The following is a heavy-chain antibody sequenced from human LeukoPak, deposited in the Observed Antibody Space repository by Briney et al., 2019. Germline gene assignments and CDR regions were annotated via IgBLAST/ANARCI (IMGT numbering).Heavy chain of an antibody. CDR3: ASDSYSPEYFQH. Sequence: SGGSLRLSCAASGFSFTNLGMHWIRQAPGKGLEWVAVIWYDGSNKYYADSVQGRFTISRDISRNRLYLQMNTLRAEDTAVYYCASDSYSPEYFQHWGQGTLVTVSS. D-gene: IGHD2-15*01. J-gene: IGHJ1*01. CDR2: IWYDGSNK. V-gene: IGHV3-33*01. CDR1: GFSFTNLG.